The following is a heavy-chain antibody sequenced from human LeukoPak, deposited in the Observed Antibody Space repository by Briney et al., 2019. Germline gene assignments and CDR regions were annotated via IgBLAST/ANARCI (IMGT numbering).Heavy chain of an antibody. J-gene: IGHJ6*03. CDR2: IWYDGSHK. D-gene: IGHD2-2*01. V-gene: IGHV3-33*06. CDR1: GFTFSDYY. CDR3: AKDSCSSTSCYYMDV. Sequence: PGGSLRLSCAASGFTFSDYYMSWIRQAPGKGLEWVAVIWYDGSHKFYADSVKGRFTISRDNSKNTLSLQMNSLRAEDTAVYYCAKDSCSSTSCYYMDVWGKGTTVIVSS.